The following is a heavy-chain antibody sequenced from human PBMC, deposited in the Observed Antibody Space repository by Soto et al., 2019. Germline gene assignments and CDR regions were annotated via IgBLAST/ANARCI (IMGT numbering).Heavy chain of an antibody. D-gene: IGHD4-17*01. CDR2: FVPIFGAP. Sequence: QVQLVQSGAEVKKPGASVKVSCQASGGAFSSSAISWVRQAPGQGLEWMGGFVPIFGAPIYAEKFHGRVTITADETTSTAYMELSRLTSDDTAVYFCASPRAYGDPGRHWGQGTLVTVS. CDR3: ASPRAYGDPGRH. CDR1: GGAFSSSA. J-gene: IGHJ4*02. V-gene: IGHV1-69*01.